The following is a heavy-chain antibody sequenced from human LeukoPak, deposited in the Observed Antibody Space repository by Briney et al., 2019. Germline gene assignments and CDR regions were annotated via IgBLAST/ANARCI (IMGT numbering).Heavy chain of an antibody. Sequence: GGSLRLSCAASGFTFSSYGVHWVRQAPGKGLEWVAVISSDGSNKYYADSVKGRFTISRDNSKNTLDLQMNSLRAEDTAVYYCVKDTYYGSRGYFDQWGQGTLVTVSS. CDR3: VKDTYYGSRGYFDQ. J-gene: IGHJ4*02. V-gene: IGHV3-30*18. CDR1: GFTFSSYG. D-gene: IGHD2-21*01. CDR2: ISSDGSNK.